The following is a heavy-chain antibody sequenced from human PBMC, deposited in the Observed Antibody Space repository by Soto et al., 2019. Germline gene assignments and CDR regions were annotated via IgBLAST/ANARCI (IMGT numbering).Heavy chain of an antibody. V-gene: IGHV1-69*13. CDR3: AKKSITMMGWNYYSYGMDV. Sequence: SVKVSCKASGGTFSSYAISWVRQAPGQGLEWMGGIIPIFGTANYAQKFQGRVTITADESTSTAYMELSSLRSEDTAVYYCAKKSITMMGWNYYSYGMDVWGQGTRVTVSS. CDR2: IIPIFGTA. J-gene: IGHJ6*02. D-gene: IGHD3-22*01. CDR1: GGTFSSYA.